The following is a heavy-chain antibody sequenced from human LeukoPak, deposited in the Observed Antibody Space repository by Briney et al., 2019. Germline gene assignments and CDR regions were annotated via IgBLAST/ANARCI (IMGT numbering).Heavy chain of an antibody. D-gene: IGHD3-3*01. CDR3: AKDCDFWSGYYTDY. CDR2: ISGSGGST. J-gene: IGHJ4*02. V-gene: IGHV3-23*01. Sequence: GGSLRLSCAASGFTFSSYAMSWVRQAPGKGLEWVSAISGSGGSTYYAASVKGRFTISRDNSKNTLFLQMNSLRAEDTAVYYCAKDCDFWSGYYTDYWGQGTLVTVSS. CDR1: GFTFSSYA.